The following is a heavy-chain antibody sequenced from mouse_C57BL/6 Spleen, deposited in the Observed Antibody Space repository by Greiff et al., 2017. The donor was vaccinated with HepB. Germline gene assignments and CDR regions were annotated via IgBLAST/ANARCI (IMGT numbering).Heavy chain of an antibody. CDR3: ARRDSNGNFDY. Sequence: QVQLQQPGAELVKPGASVKLSCKASGYTFTSYWMQWVKQRPGQGLEWIGEIDPSDSYTNYNQKFKGKATLTVDTSSSTAYMQLSSLTSEDSAVYYFARRDSNGNFDYWGQGTTLTVSS. V-gene: IGHV1-50*01. CDR2: IDPSDSYT. J-gene: IGHJ2*01. D-gene: IGHD2-5*01. CDR1: GYTFTSYW.